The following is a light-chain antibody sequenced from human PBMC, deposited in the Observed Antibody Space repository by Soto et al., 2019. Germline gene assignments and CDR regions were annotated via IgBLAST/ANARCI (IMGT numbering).Light chain of an antibody. CDR1: QSVLYSSNHKNY. Sequence: DIVMTQSPDSLAVSLGERATINCKSSQSVLYSSNHKNYLAWYQQKPGQPPKLLIYWASTRESGVPDRCSGSGSGTDFTLTISSLQAEDVAVYYCQQYYSTPFTFGPGTKVDIK. CDR2: WAS. CDR3: QQYYSTPFT. J-gene: IGKJ3*01. V-gene: IGKV4-1*01.